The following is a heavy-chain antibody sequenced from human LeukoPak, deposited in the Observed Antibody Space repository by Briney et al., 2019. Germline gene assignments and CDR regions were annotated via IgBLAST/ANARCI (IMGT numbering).Heavy chain of an antibody. J-gene: IGHJ3*02. Sequence: AGGSLRLSCAASGFIVSSKYMSWVRQAPGKGLECVSAISGSGGSTYYADSVKGRFTISRDNSKNTLYLQMNSLRAEDTAVYYCAKDRESFWGFLEWLSFDAFDIWGQGTMVTVSS. D-gene: IGHD3-3*01. CDR2: ISGSGGST. V-gene: IGHV3-23*01. CDR3: AKDRESFWGFLEWLSFDAFDI. CDR1: GFIVSSKY.